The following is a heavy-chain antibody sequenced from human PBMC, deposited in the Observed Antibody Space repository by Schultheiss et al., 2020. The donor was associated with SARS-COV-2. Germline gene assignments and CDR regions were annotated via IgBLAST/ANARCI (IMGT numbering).Heavy chain of an antibody. D-gene: IGHD1-26*01. Sequence: GGSLRLSCAASGFTFSSYGMHWVRQAPGKGLEYVSAISSNGGSTYYANSVKGRFTISRDNAKNSLYLQMNSLRAEDTAVYYCAHLGATRRLIDAFDIWGQGTMVTVSS. V-gene: IGHV3-64*01. CDR3: AHLGATRRLIDAFDI. CDR1: GFTFSSYG. J-gene: IGHJ3*02. CDR2: ISSNGGST.